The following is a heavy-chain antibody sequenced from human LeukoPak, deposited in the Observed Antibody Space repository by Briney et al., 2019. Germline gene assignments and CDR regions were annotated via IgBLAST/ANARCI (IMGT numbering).Heavy chain of an antibody. CDR3: ARGPCTSANCYWSLDY. D-gene: IGHD2-2*01. J-gene: IGHJ4*02. CDR1: GGSISSYY. V-gene: IGHV4-4*08. CDR2: IYTSGST. Sequence: SETLSLTCTVSGGSISSYYWSWIRQPPGKGLEWIGRIYTSGSTNYNPSLKSRVTISVDTSKNQFSLKLSSVTAADTAVYYCARGPCTSANCYWSLDYWGQGTLVTVSS.